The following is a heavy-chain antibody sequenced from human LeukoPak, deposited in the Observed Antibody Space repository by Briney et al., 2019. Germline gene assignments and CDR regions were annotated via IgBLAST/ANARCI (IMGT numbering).Heavy chain of an antibody. Sequence: GGSLRLSCAPSGFKFDTYAMHWVRQAPGKGREWLALISYDGGNIYYGDSVRGRFTISRDNDNNMLYLQMNSLRPVDTAVYYCARDPPFGNGWSQNFFDYWGQGTLVIVSS. CDR2: ISYDGGNI. CDR3: ARDPPFGNGWSQNFFDY. J-gene: IGHJ4*02. CDR1: GFKFDTYA. V-gene: IGHV3-30*04. D-gene: IGHD6-19*01.